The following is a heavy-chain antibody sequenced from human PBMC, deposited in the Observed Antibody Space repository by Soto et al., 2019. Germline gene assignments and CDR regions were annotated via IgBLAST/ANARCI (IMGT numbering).Heavy chain of an antibody. CDR1: GFTFSSYG. CDR2: ISYDGSSK. CDR3: AKDSVGSSGWYYEAIKFDY. Sequence: QVQLVESGGGVVQPGRSLRLSCAASGFTFSSYGMHWVRQAPGKGLEWVAVISYDGSSKYYADSVKGRFTISRDNSKNTLYLQMNSLRAEDTAVYYCAKDSVGSSGWYYEAIKFDYWGQGTLVTVSS. J-gene: IGHJ4*02. V-gene: IGHV3-30*18. D-gene: IGHD6-19*01.